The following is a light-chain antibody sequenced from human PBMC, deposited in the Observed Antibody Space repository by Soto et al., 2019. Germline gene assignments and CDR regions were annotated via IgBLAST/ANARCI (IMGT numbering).Light chain of an antibody. Sequence: EIVLTQSPATLSLSPGERATLSCRASQSVSSCLAWYQQKPGQAPRLLIYDASNRATDIPARFSGSGSGTDFTLTISSLEPEDFAVYYCLQGSGWPWTFGQGTKVEIK. J-gene: IGKJ1*01. CDR2: DAS. CDR1: QSVSSC. V-gene: IGKV3-11*01. CDR3: LQGSGWPWT.